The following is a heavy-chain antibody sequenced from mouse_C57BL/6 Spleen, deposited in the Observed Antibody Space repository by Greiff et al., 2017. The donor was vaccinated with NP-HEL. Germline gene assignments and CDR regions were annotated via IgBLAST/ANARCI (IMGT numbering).Heavy chain of an antibody. CDR1: GYTFTSYW. Sequence: VQLQQPGAELVKPGASVKLSCKASGYTFTSYWMQWVKQKPGKGLEWIGEIDPSASYTNYNQKFKGKATLTVDTSSSTAYMQLSSLTSEDSAVYYCATWDDGYYVGYFDVWGTGTTVTVSS. CDR3: ATWDDGYYVGYFDV. D-gene: IGHD2-3*01. CDR2: IDPSASYT. J-gene: IGHJ1*03. V-gene: IGHV1-50*01.